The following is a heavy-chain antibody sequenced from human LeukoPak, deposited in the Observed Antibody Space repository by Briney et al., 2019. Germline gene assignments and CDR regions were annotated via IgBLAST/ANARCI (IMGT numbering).Heavy chain of an antibody. J-gene: IGHJ4*02. CDR3: ARLYGSGSYEDDY. Sequence: AAVKVSCKASRGTFIGYAISGVRQAPGGGGECMGGLIPIFRTANYAQKLQSRVTIPAHESTSKAHMELRRLRSEDTAVYYCARLYGSGSYEDDYWGQGTLVRVST. CDR1: RGTFIGYA. CDR2: LIPIFRTA. D-gene: IGHD3-10*01. V-gene: IGHV1-69*13.